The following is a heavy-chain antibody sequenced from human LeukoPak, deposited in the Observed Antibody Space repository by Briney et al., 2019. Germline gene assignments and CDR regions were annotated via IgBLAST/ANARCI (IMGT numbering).Heavy chain of an antibody. CDR1: GGSISSYY. J-gene: IGHJ4*02. CDR2: IYYSGST. Sequence: PSETLSLTCTVSGGSISSYYWSWIRQPPGKGLEWIGYIYYSGSTNYNPSLESRVTISVDTSKNQFSLKLSSVTAADTAVYYCARRYTASPGERFDYWGQGTPVTVSS. CDR3: ARRYTASPGERFDY. D-gene: IGHD2-2*02. V-gene: IGHV4-59*01.